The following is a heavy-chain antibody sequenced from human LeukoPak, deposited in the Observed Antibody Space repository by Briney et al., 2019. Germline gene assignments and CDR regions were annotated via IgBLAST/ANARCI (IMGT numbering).Heavy chain of an antibody. V-gene: IGHV3-74*01. CDR1: GFXFSTYW. CDR3: ARAVRTYDSSGDYLDAFDI. D-gene: IGHD3-22*01. J-gene: IGHJ3*02. Sequence: GGSLRLSRAASGFXFSTYWVHWVRQAPGKGLAWVSRITSDGSSTSYADSVKGRFTISRDNTKNTLYLQMKSLRAEDTAVYYCARAVRTYDSSGDYLDAFDIWGQGTMVTVSS. CDR2: ITSDGSST.